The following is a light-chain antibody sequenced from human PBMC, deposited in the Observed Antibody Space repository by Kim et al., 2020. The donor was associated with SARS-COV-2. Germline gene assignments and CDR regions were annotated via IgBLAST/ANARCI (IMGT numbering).Light chain of an antibody. J-gene: IGKJ4*02. CDR3: QQYVNLPLT. Sequence: ASVGDRVTIACQASQDINNYITWYQQKPGKAPKVQIYDASNLEPGVPSRFSGSGSGTDFTFTISNLHPGDIATCYCQQYVNLPLTFGGGTKVDIK. CDR2: DAS. V-gene: IGKV1-33*01. CDR1: QDINNY.